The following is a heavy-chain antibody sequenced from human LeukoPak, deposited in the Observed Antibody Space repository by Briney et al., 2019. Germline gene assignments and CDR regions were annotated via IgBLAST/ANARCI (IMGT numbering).Heavy chain of an antibody. CDR1: GFSFSSYW. CDR3: ATSLGPLTDY. J-gene: IGHJ4*02. CDR2: INSDGSST. V-gene: IGHV3-74*01. Sequence: GGSLRLSCAASGFSFSSYWMHWVRQTPGEGLVWVSRINSDGSSTTYADSVKGRFTMSRDNAKSTLYLQMSSLRAKDTAVYYCATSLGPLTDYWGQGTLVTVSS. D-gene: IGHD7-27*01.